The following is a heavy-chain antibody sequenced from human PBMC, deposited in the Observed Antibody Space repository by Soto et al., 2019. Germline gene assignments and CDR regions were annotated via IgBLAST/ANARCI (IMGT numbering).Heavy chain of an antibody. J-gene: IGHJ4*02. CDR2: IKSKTDGGTT. D-gene: IGHD6-19*01. CDR1: GFTFSNAW. Sequence: GGSLRLSCAASGFTFSNAWMSWVRQAPGKGLEWVGRIKSKTDGGTTDYAAPVKGRFTISRDDSKNTLYLQMNSLKTEDTAVYYCTTGYSSGWNYKSFDYWGQGTLVTVSS. V-gene: IGHV3-15*01. CDR3: TTGYSSGWNYKSFDY.